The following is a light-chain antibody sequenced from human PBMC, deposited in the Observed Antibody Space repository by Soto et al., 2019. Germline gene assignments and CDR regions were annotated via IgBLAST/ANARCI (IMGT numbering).Light chain of an antibody. CDR1: RSVSDTL. CDR3: QHYGDSSWT. CDR2: GTS. Sequence: EIVLTQSPGTLSLSPGERATLSCRADRSVSDTLLTWFQQKPGQAPRLLIFGTSNRAPGIPDRFSGSGSGTDFTLPISRLEPDACAVSYCQHYGDSSWTFGQGTKVEIK. J-gene: IGKJ1*01. V-gene: IGKV3-20*01.